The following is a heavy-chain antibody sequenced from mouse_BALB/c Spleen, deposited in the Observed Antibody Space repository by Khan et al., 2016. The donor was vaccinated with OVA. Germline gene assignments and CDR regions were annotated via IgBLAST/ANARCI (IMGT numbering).Heavy chain of an antibody. J-gene: IGHJ3*01. CDR2: IDPENGNT. V-gene: IGHV14-1*02. D-gene: IGHD2-3*01. CDR3: ARDGYSPWFAY. Sequence: EVQLVESGAELVRPGALVNLSCKASGFNINDYYMHWVKQRPEQGLEWIGWIDPENGNTIYDPKFQGKASITSDTSSKTAYLQLSSLTSADTAVYYGARDGYSPWFAYWGQGTLVTVSA. CDR1: GFNINDYY.